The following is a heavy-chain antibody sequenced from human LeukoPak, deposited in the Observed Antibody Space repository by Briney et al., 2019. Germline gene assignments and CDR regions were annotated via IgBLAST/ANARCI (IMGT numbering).Heavy chain of an antibody. J-gene: IGHJ4*02. Sequence: GGSLRLSCSVSGFTFSTYVMHWVRQAPGKGLEYVSAISSNGDNTYYTDSVKGRFTISRDNSKNTLYLQMGSLRADDTAVYYCVRGTGYWGQGTLVTVSS. CDR1: GFTFSTYV. CDR3: VRGTGY. CDR2: ISSNGDNT. V-gene: IGHV3-64D*06.